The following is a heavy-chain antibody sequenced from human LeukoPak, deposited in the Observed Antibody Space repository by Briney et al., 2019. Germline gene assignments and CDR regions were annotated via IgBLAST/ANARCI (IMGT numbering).Heavy chain of an antibody. D-gene: IGHD3-10*01. CDR2: ISGSGGST. Sequence: GGSLRLSCAASGFTFSSYAMSWVRQAPGKGLEWVSAISGSGGSTYYADSVKGRFTISRDNSRNTLYLQMNSLRAEDTAVYYCAKVRMVLGALRGYFDYWGQGTLVTVSS. CDR1: GFTFSSYA. V-gene: IGHV3-23*01. J-gene: IGHJ4*02. CDR3: AKVRMVLGALRGYFDY.